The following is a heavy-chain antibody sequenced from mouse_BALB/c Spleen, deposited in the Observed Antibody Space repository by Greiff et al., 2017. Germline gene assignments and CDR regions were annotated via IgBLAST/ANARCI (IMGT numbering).Heavy chain of an antibody. CDR1: GYTFTSYW. CDR3: TRIPLRTGAMDY. CDR2: IYPSDSYT. J-gene: IGHJ4*01. Sequence: QVQLQQPGAELVRPGASVKLSCKASGYTFTSYWINWVKQRPGQGLEWIGNIYPSDSYTNYNQKFKDKATLTVDKSSSTAYMQLSSPTSEDSAVYYCTRIPLRTGAMDYWGQGTSVTVSS. V-gene: IGHV1-69*02.